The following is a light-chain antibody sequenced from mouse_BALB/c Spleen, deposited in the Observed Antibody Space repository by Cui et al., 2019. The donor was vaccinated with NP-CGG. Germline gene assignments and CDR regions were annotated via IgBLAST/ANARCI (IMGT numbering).Light chain of an antibody. Sequence: QAVVTQESALTTSPGETVTLTCRSSNGAVTTSNYANWVQENPDHLFTGLIGGTNNRAPGVPARFSGSLIGDKAALTITGAQTEDEAIYFCALWYSNHWVFGGGTKLTVL. V-gene: IGLV1*01. CDR3: ALWYSNHWV. J-gene: IGLJ1*01. CDR1: NGAVTTSNY. CDR2: GTN.